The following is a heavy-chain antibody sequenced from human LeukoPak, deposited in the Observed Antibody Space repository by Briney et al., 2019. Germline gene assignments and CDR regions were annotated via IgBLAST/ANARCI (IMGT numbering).Heavy chain of an antibody. CDR1: GFTFDDYG. Sequence: PGGSLRLSCAASGFTFDDYGMSWVRQAPGKGLEWVSGINWNGGSTGYADSVKGRFTISRDNAKNSLYLQMNSLRAEDTALYYCARGSITIFGVVSYMDVWGKGTTVTVSS. V-gene: IGHV3-20*04. J-gene: IGHJ6*03. D-gene: IGHD3-3*01. CDR3: ARGSITIFGVVSYMDV. CDR2: INWNGGST.